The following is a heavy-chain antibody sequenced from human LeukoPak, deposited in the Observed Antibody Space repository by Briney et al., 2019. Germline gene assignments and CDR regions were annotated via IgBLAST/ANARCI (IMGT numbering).Heavy chain of an antibody. CDR1: GFTFSGSA. D-gene: IGHD1-26*01. CDR3: ARLAYSGTPGAFDI. CDR2: IRSKANGYAT. V-gene: IGHV3-73*01. Sequence: GGSLRLSCAASGFTFSGSAMHWVRQASGKGLEWVGRIRSKANGYATAYAASVEGRFAISRDDSKNTAYLQMNSLKTEDTAVYYCARLAYSGTPGAFDIWGKGTTVTVSS. J-gene: IGHJ6*04.